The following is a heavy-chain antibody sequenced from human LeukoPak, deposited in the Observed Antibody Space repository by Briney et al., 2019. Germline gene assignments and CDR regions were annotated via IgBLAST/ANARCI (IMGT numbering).Heavy chain of an antibody. Sequence: GGSLRLSCAASGFTFSSYGMHWVRQAPGKGLEWVAVISYDGSHKYYADSVKGRLIISRDNSKNTLYLQMNSLRAEDTAAYYCAKDASDSSGWYYFDYWGQGTLVTVSS. CDR1: GFTFSSYG. CDR2: ISYDGSHK. V-gene: IGHV3-30*18. J-gene: IGHJ4*02. CDR3: AKDASDSSGWYYFDY. D-gene: IGHD6-19*01.